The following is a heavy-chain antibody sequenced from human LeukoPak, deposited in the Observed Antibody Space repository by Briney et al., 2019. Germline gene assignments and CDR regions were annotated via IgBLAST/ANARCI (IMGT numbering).Heavy chain of an antibody. V-gene: IGHV4-34*01. CDR1: GGSFSGYY. CDR2: INHSGST. Sequence: SETLSLTCAVYGGSFSGYYWSWIRQPPGKGLEWIGEINHSGSTNYNPSLKSRVTISVDTSKNQFSLKLSSVTAADTSVCYCARGRLAMAGNFDYWGQETLVTVSS. J-gene: IGHJ4*02. D-gene: IGHD6-19*01. CDR3: ARGRLAMAGNFDY.